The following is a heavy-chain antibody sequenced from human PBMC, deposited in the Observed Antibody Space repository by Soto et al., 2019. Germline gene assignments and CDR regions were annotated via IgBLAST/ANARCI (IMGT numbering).Heavy chain of an antibody. CDR3: ARDHIVVVTSHYFDC. V-gene: IGHV1-18*01. D-gene: IGHD2-21*02. CDR2: ISAYNGNT. CDR1: GYTFTSYG. J-gene: IGHJ4*02. Sequence: GASVNVSCKASGYTFTSYGISWVRQAPGQGLERMGWISAYNGNTNYAQKLQGRVTMTTDTSTSTAYMELRSLRSDDTAVYYSARDHIVVVTSHYFDCWGQGTLVTVAS.